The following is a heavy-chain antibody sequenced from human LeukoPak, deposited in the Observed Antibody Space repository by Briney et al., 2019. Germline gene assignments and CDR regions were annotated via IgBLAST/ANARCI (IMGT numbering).Heavy chain of an antibody. CDR1: GFTFSIYA. CDR2: IGASGDDT. D-gene: IGHD3-10*01. J-gene: IGHJ4*02. V-gene: IGHV3-23*01. CDR3: AKYGNRWDTRGVLDH. Sequence: GGSLRLSCAASGFTFSIYAMSWVRQAPGKGPEWVSGIGASGDDTFSADSVKGRFTISRDSSTVYLQMNSLRAEDTAVYYCAKYGNRWDTRGVLDHRGQGTLLTVSS.